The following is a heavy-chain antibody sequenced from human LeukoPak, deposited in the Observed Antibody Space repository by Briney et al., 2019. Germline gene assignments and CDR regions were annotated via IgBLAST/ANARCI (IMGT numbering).Heavy chain of an antibody. D-gene: IGHD3-10*01. J-gene: IGHJ4*02. CDR1: GFTFSSYA. Sequence: GGSLRLSCAASGFTFSSYAMSWVRQAPGKGLEWVLAISGSGGSTYYADSVKGRFTISRDNSKNTLYLQMNSLRAEDTAVYYCAKIPFGEPYYFDYWGQGTLVTVSS. CDR3: AKIPFGEPYYFDY. V-gene: IGHV3-23*01. CDR2: ISGSGGST.